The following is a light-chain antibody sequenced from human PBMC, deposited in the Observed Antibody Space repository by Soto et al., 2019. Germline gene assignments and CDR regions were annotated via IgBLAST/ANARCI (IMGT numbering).Light chain of an antibody. CDR1: QSVSTNY. CDR3: QQYASSLT. Sequence: EIVLTQSPGTLSLSPGERATLSCRASQSVSTNYLAWYQQKPGQAPRLLIYDASSRATGVPDKFRGSGSGTDFTLIISRLEPEDFAVYYWQQYASSLTFGGGTKIEIK. J-gene: IGKJ4*01. CDR2: DAS. V-gene: IGKV3-20*01.